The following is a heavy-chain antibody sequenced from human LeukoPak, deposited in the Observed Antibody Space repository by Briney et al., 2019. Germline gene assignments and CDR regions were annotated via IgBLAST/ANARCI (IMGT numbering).Heavy chain of an antibody. D-gene: IGHD3-10*01. CDR1: GITFSSYA. J-gene: IGHJ6*02. CDR2: ISSSGSTI. V-gene: IGHV3-48*04. Sequence: GGSLRLSCAASGITFSSYAMSWVRQAPGKGLEWVSYISSSGSTIYYADSVKGRFTISRDNAKKSLYLQMNSLRAEDTAVYYCARPQPRGDYYGMDVWGQGTTVTVSS. CDR3: ARPQPRGDYYGMDV.